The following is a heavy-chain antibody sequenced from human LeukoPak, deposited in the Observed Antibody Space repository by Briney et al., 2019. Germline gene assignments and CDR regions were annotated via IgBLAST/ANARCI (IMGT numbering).Heavy chain of an antibody. V-gene: IGHV4-34*01. CDR1: GGSFSGYY. D-gene: IGHD3-10*01. J-gene: IGHJ6*03. CDR3: ARAVGSGSFQTYYYYMDV. CDR2: INHSGST. Sequence: SETLSLTCAVYGGSFSGYYWSWIRQPPGKGLEWIGEINHSGSTNYNPSLKSRVTISVDTSKNHFSLKLSSVTAADTALYYCARAVGSGSFQTYYYYMDVWGKGTTVTISS.